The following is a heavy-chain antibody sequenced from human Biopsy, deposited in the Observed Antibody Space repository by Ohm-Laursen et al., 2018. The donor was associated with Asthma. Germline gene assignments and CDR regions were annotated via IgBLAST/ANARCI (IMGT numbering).Heavy chain of an antibody. Sequence: SDTLSLTCAVYGGSFSAYYWSWIRQPPGKGLEWIAEINHSGSTNYSPSLKSRVTMSVDTSKNQLFLNLSSVTAADTAVYYCARAASTTVFWSGYSHNWFDPWGQGTLVTVSS. CDR2: INHSGST. CDR3: ARAASTTVFWSGYSHNWFDP. D-gene: IGHD3-3*01. V-gene: IGHV4-34*01. J-gene: IGHJ5*02. CDR1: GGSFSAYY.